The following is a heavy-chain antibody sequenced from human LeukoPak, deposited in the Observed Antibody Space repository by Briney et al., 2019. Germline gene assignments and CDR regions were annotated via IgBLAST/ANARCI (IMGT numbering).Heavy chain of an antibody. CDR3: AKARAGNITAAFNY. D-gene: IGHD6-13*01. CDR2: LSGTGGST. V-gene: IGHV3-23*01. J-gene: IGHJ4*02. Sequence: GGSLRLSCAASGFTFSNYAMSWVRQAPGKGLEWVSILSGTGGSTYYADSVKGRFTISRDNSENTLNLQMNSLRAEDTAIYYCAKARAGNITAAFNYWGQGTLVTVSS. CDR1: GFTFSNYA.